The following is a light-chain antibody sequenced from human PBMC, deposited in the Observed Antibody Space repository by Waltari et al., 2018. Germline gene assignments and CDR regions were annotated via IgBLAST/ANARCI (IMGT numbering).Light chain of an antibody. V-gene: IGLV2-23*02. CDR2: EVT. J-gene: IGLJ2*01. CDR3: CSHAGSETYVV. Sequence: QSALTQPASVSGSPGQSIPISCTGSGSDIGGSNLVSWYQQHPGKAPKLMIYEVTKRPSGVSIRFSGSKSGNTAALTISGLQAEDEGDYFCCSHAGSETYVVFGGGTKLTVL. CDR1: GSDIGGSNL.